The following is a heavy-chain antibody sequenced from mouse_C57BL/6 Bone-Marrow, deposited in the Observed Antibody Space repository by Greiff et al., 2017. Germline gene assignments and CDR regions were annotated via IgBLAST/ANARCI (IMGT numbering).Heavy chain of an antibody. CDR3: AFDDYGGFAY. V-gene: IGHV1-43*01. CDR2: INPSTGGT. D-gene: IGHD2-4*01. CDR1: GYSFTGYY. J-gene: IGHJ3*01. Sequence: VQLQQSGPELVKPGASVKISCKASGYSFTGYYMHWVKQSSEKSLEWIGEINPSTGGTSYNQKFKGKATLTVDKSSSTAYMQLSSLTSEDSAVYYCAFDDYGGFAYWGQGTLVTVSA.